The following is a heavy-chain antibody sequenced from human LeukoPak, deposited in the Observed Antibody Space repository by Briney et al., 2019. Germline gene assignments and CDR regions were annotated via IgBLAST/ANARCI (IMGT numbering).Heavy chain of an antibody. Sequence: SETLSLTCAVYGVSFSGYYWSWVRQPPGKGLEWIGEINHSGSTNYNPSLKSRVTISVDTSKNQFSLKLSSVTAADTAVYYCARGFTRRFDPWGQGTLVTVSS. CDR2: INHSGST. D-gene: IGHD1-14*01. J-gene: IGHJ5*02. CDR1: GVSFSGYY. CDR3: ARGFTRRFDP. V-gene: IGHV4-34*01.